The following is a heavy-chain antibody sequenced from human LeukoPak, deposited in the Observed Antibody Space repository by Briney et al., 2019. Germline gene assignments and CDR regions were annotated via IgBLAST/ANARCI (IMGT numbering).Heavy chain of an antibody. D-gene: IGHD5-12*01. CDR3: ASPYSGYDYNFDH. J-gene: IGHJ4*02. V-gene: IGHV3-64D*06. CDR2: ISSNGGST. CDR1: GFTFSSYA. Sequence: GESLRLSCSASGFTFSSYAMHWVRQPPGKGLEYVSSISSNGGSTYYADSVKGRFTISRDNSKNTLFLQMSSLRTEDTAVYYCASPYSGYDYNFDHWGQGTLVTVSS.